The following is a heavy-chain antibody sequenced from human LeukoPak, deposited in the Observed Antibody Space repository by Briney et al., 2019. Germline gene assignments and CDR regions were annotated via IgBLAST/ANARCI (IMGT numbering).Heavy chain of an antibody. J-gene: IGHJ4*02. CDR1: GGSISSYY. Sequence: SSETLSLTCTVSGGSISSYYWSWIRQPPGKGLEWIGYIYYSGSTNYNPSLKSRVTISVDTSKNQFSLKLSSVTAADTAVYYCARGDYGDYQGYWGQGTLVTVSS. D-gene: IGHD4-17*01. CDR2: IYYSGST. V-gene: IGHV4-59*01. CDR3: ARGDYGDYQGY.